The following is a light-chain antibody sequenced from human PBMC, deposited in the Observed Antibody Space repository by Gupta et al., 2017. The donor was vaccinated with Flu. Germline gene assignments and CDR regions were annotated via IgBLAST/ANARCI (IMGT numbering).Light chain of an antibody. Sequence: GKTARITCAGNDIGSKSVNWYQQKPGQATLRIGNVDNDRPSGIPERLSGYNSGNKANLTISRVEAGDEADYFCQVWDYTTEHRIFGGGTKLTVL. CDR2: VDN. V-gene: IGLV3-21*03. CDR1: DIGSKS. CDR3: QVWDYTTEHRI. J-gene: IGLJ2*01.